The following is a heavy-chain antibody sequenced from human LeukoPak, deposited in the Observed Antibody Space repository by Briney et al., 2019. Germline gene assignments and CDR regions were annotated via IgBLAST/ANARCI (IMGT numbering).Heavy chain of an antibody. CDR1: AFTFNTYA. J-gene: IGHJ4*02. CDR3: ARGYWYYFDY. V-gene: IGHV3-30*02. Sequence: GGSLRLSCAASAFTFNTYAMHWVRQAPGKGLEWVAFINYDGTNTYYADSVKGRFTISRDNAKNSLYLQMNSLRAEDTAVYYCARGYWYYFDYWGQGTRVTVSS. CDR2: INYDGTNT. D-gene: IGHD2-8*02.